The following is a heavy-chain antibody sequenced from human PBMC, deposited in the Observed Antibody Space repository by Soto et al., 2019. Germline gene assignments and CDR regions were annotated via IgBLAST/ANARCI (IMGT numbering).Heavy chain of an antibody. CDR3: ASRSATASTPLDY. V-gene: IGHV4-39*01. Sequence: SETLSLTCTVSGGSISSSSYYWGWIRQPPGKGLEWIGSIYYSGSTYYNPSLKSRVTISVDTSKNQFSLKRSSVTAADTAVYYCASRSATASTPLDYWGQGTLVTVSS. J-gene: IGHJ4*02. D-gene: IGHD4-17*01. CDR1: GGSISSSSYY. CDR2: IYYSGST.